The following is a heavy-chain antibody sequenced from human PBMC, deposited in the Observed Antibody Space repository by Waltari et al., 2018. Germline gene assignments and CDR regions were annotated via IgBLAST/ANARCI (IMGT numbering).Heavy chain of an antibody. D-gene: IGHD3-16*01. CDR2: IWYDGRNK. J-gene: IGHJ3*02. CDR1: GFPFSRYG. Sequence: QVQLVESGGGVVQPGRSLRLSCAASGFPFSRYGLHWVRQAPGKGLEWVAVIWYDGRNKYYADSVKGRFTISRDNSKNPLYLQMNSLRAEDTAVYYCARDSPKGGGDIWGQGTMVTVSS. V-gene: IGHV3-33*01. CDR3: ARDSPKGGGDI.